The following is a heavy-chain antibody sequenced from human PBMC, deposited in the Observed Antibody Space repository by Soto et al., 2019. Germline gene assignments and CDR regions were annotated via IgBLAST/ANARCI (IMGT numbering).Heavy chain of an antibody. J-gene: IGHJ5*02. CDR3: ARMFGVYDILTGYSPGWFDP. CDR2: ISAYNGNT. CDR1: GYTFTTYG. Sequence: GASVKVSCKASGYTFTTYGISWVRQTPGQGLEWMGWISAYNGNTNYAQKLQGRVTMTTDTSTSTASMELRSLRSDDTAVYYCARMFGVYDILTGYSPGWFDPWGQGTLVTVSS. D-gene: IGHD3-9*01. V-gene: IGHV1-18*01.